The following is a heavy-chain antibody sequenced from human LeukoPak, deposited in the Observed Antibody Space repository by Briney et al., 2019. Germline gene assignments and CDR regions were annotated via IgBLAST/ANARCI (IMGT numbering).Heavy chain of an antibody. CDR1: GGSFSGYY. V-gene: IGHV4-34*01. Sequence: SETLSLTCAVYGGSFSGYYWSWIRQPPGKGLEWIGEINHSGSTNYNPSLKSRVTISVDTSKNQFSLKLSSVTAADTAVHYCARGKVGATTYDYWGQGTLVTVSS. J-gene: IGHJ4*02. CDR2: INHSGST. CDR3: ARGKVGATTYDY. D-gene: IGHD1-26*01.